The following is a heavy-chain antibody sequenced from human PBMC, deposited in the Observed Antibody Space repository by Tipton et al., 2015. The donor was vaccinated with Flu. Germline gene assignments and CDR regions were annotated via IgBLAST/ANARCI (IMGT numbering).Heavy chain of an antibody. Sequence: TLSLTCTVSGGSISSGSYYWSWIRQPAGKGLEWIGRIYTSGSTNYNPFLKSRVTISVDTSKNQFSLKLSSVTAADTAVYYCARGGYSYGYGKNYYYYGMDVWGQGTTVTVSS. J-gene: IGHJ6*02. V-gene: IGHV4-61*02. CDR1: GGSISSGSYY. CDR2: IYTSGST. D-gene: IGHD5-18*01. CDR3: ARGGYSYGYGKNYYYYGMDV.